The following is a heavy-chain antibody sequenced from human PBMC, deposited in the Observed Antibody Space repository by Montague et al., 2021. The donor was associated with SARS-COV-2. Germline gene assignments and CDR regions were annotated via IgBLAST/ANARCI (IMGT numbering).Heavy chain of an antibody. Sequence: CAISGDSVSSNSAAWNWIRQSPSRGLEWLGRTYYRSKWYNDYAVSVKSRITINPDTSKNQFSLQLSSVTPEDTAVYYCARGIWFGELLTGYYYGMDVWGQGTTVTVSS. CDR3: ARGIWFGELLTGYYYGMDV. CDR2: TYYRSKWYN. CDR1: GDSVSSNSAA. J-gene: IGHJ6*02. V-gene: IGHV6-1*01. D-gene: IGHD3-10*01.